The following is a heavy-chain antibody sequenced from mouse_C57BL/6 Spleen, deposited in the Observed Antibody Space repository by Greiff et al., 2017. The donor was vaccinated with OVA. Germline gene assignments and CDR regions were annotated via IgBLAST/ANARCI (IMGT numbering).Heavy chain of an antibody. J-gene: IGHJ4*01. CDR3: ARSDGYYGSYAMDY. Sequence: QVQLQQSGPELVKPGASVKISCKASGYAFSSSWMNWVKQRPGQGLEWIGRIYPGDGDTNYNGKFKGKATLTADKSSSTAYMQLSSLTSEDSAVYFSARSDGYYGSYAMDYWGQGTAVTVSS. D-gene: IGHD2-3*01. CDR1: GYAFSSSW. V-gene: IGHV1-82*01. CDR2: IYPGDGDT.